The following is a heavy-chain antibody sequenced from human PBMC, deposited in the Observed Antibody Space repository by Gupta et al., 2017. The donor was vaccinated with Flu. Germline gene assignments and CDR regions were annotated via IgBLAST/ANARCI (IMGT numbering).Heavy chain of an antibody. J-gene: IGHJ6*02. CDR1: GYPFISYE. D-gene: IGHD3-3*01. V-gene: IGHV1-8*01. CDR3: ARDFWSGVYYFGLDV. Sequence: VQLVQSGAEVKKPGASVKVSCKASGYPFISYEINWVRQAPGQGLEWIGWVNPNTAKTGYAERFQGRVTLTRDTSINTAYMELSSLTSDDTAVYYCARDFWSGVYYFGLDVWGQGTTVSVS. CDR2: VNPNTAKT.